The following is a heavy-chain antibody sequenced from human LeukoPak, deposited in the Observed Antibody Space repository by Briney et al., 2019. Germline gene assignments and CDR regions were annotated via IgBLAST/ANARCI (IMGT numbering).Heavy chain of an antibody. CDR2: ISGSGGST. CDR3: ARETYCSGGSCYPYYFDY. D-gene: IGHD2-15*01. V-gene: IGHV3-23*01. Sequence: GGSLRLSCAASGFTFSSYAMSWVRQAPGKGLEWISAISGSGGSTYYADSVKGRFTISRDNAKNSLYLQMNSLRAEDTAVYYCARETYCSGGSCYPYYFDYWGQGTLVTVSS. CDR1: GFTFSSYA. J-gene: IGHJ4*02.